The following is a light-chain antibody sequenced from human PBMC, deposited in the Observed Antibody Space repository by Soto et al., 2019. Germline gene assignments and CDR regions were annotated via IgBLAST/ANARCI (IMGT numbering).Light chain of an antibody. Sequence: EIVLTQSPGTLSLSPGERATLSCRASQSVSSSFLAWYQQKPGQAPRLLIYGASSRATGIPDRFSGSASGTDFTLTINRLEPEDFAVYYCQQYDSSPRTFGQGTKVEIK. CDR2: GAS. V-gene: IGKV3-20*01. CDR3: QQYDSSPRT. J-gene: IGKJ1*01. CDR1: QSVSSSF.